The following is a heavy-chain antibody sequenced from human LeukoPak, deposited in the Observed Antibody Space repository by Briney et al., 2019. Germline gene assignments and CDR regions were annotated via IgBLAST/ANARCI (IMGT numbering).Heavy chain of an antibody. J-gene: IGHJ5*02. V-gene: IGHV3-74*01. CDR2: INTDGSST. CDR3: ARGLREQQLVRGNWFDP. D-gene: IGHD6-13*01. Sequence: GGSLRLSCAASGFTFSSYWMHWVRQAPGKGLLWVSRINTDGSSTSYADSVKGRFTISRDNDKNTLYLQMNSLRAEDTAVYYCARGLREQQLVRGNWFDPWGQGTLVTVSS. CDR1: GFTFSSYW.